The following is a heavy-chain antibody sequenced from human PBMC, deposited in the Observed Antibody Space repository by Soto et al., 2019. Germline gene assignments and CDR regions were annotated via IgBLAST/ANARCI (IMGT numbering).Heavy chain of an antibody. CDR2: ISAYNGNT. CDR1: GYTFTSYG. CDR3: ARDSGHCSGGSCSKFGYYYYGMDV. D-gene: IGHD2-15*01. Sequence: QVRLVQSGAKVKKPGASVKVSCKASGYTFTSYGISWVRQAPGQGLEWMGWISAYNGNTNYAQKLQGRVTMTTDTSTRTAYMELRSLRSDETAVYYCARDSGHCSGGSCSKFGYYYYGMDVWGQGTTVTVSS. J-gene: IGHJ6*02. V-gene: IGHV1-18*01.